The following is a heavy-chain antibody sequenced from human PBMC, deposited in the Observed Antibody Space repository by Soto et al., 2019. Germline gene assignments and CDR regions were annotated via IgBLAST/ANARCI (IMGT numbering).Heavy chain of an antibody. CDR1: GGSISSGGYY. V-gene: IGHV4-31*03. J-gene: IGHJ6*03. CDR2: IYYSGST. Sequence: SETLSLTCTVSGGSISSGGYYWSWIRQHPGKGLEWIGYIYYSGSTYYNPSLKSRVTISVDTSKNQFSLNLSSVTAADTAVYYCAREKTEADYVISYYMDVWGKGTTVTVSS. CDR3: AREKTEADYVISYYMDV. D-gene: IGHD4-17*01.